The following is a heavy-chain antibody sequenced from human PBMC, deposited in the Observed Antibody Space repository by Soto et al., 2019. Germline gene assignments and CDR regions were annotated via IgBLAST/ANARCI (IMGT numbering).Heavy chain of an antibody. D-gene: IGHD3-9*01. CDR3: APVRNFDKLFSL. J-gene: IGHJ4*02. V-gene: IGHV4-34*01. CDR2: INQGGST. CDR1: GGSFSNYY. Sequence: SETLPLTCAVYGGSFSNYYWSWIRQPPGKGLEWIGEINQGGSTTYNPSLKSRVTMSLDTSKNQYFLKLNSVTAADTAVYYCAPVRNFDKLFSLWGQGTPVTVSS.